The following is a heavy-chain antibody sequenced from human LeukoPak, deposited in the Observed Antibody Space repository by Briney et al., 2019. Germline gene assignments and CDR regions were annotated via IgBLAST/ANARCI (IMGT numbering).Heavy chain of an antibody. CDR3: VQGWRDN. CDR2: INQDSSEK. D-gene: IGHD2-15*01. CDR1: GITFRNYW. V-gene: IGHV3-7*01. Sequence: GGSLGLSCVASGITFRNYWMSRVRQAPGKGLEWVANINQDSSEKYYVDSVKGRFTISRDNVKNSLYLQLNTLRPEDTAVYYCVQGWRDNWGQGTLVTVSS. J-gene: IGHJ4*02.